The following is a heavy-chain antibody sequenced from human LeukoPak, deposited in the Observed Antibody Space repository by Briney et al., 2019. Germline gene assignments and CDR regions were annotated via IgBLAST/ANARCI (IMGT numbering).Heavy chain of an antibody. CDR1: GGSFSGYY. CDR2: INPSGGT. V-gene: IGHV4-34*01. D-gene: IGHD3-16*01. CDR3: ARGHNRERLAN. Sequence: SETLSLTCAVSGGSFSGYYWNWIRQPPGNGLEWIGEINPSGGTNYSPSLKSRVTISVNTSTNQFSLKVPPVTAADTAVYYCARGHNRERLANWGQGTLVTVSS. J-gene: IGHJ4*02.